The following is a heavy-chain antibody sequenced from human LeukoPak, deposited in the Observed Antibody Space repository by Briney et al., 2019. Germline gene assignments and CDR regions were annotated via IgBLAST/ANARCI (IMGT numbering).Heavy chain of an antibody. CDR2: INHSGST. J-gene: IGHJ4*02. D-gene: IGHD5-18*01. V-gene: IGHV4-34*01. CDR1: GGSFSGYY. Sequence: PSETLSLTCAVYGGSFSGYYWSWIRQPPGKGLEWIEEINHSGSTNYNPSLKSRVTISVDTSMNQFSLMLSPVTAADTTVYYCAKRNTAMVPLRPKGFCDYWGQGTLVTVSS. CDR3: AKRNTAMVPLRPKGFCDY.